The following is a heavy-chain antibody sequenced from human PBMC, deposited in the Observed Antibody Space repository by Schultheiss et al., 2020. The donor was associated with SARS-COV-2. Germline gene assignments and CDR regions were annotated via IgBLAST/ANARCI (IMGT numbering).Heavy chain of an antibody. CDR3: ARSRALFGMDV. CDR1: GFTVSSNY. J-gene: IGHJ6*02. V-gene: IGHV2-70*20. Sequence: LRLSCAASGFTVSSNYMSWVRQAPGKGLEWLALIDWDDDKYYSTSLKTRLTISKDTSKNQVVLTMTNMDPVDTATYYCARSRALFGMDVWGQGTTVTVSS. CDR2: IDWDDDK. D-gene: IGHD4/OR15-4a*01.